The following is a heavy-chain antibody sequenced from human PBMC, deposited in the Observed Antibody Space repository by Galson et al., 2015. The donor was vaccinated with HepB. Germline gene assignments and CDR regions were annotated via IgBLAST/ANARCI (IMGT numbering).Heavy chain of an antibody. CDR3: ARWAGEGDIVVVVAATGNWFDP. D-gene: IGHD2-15*01. V-gene: IGHV1-69*10. Sequence: SVKVSCKASGGTFSSYAISWARQAPGQGLEWMGGIIPILGIANYAQKFQGRVTITADKSTSTAYMELSSLRSEDTAVYYCARWAGEGDIVVVVAATGNWFDPWGQGTLVTVSS. CDR1: GGTFSSYA. CDR2: IIPILGIA. J-gene: IGHJ5*02.